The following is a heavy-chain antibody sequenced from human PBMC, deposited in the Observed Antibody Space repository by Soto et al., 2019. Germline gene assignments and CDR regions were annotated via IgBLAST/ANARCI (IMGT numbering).Heavy chain of an antibody. CDR2: IYYSGST. CDR1: GGSISSYY. Sequence: QVQLQESGPGLVKPSETLSLTCTVSGGSISSYYWSWIRQPPGKGLEWIGYIYYSGSTNYNPSLKSRVTISVDTSKNQFSLKLSSVTAADTAVYYCARSRNYYDSTVPFDIWGQGTMVTVSS. CDR3: ARSRNYYDSTVPFDI. D-gene: IGHD3-22*01. V-gene: IGHV4-59*01. J-gene: IGHJ3*02.